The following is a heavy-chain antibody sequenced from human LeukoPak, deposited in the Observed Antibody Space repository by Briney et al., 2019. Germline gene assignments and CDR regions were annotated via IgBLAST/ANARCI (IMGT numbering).Heavy chain of an antibody. CDR1: GYSITSDDF. D-gene: IGHD4-11*01. V-gene: IGHV4-38-2*02. Sequence: PETLSLTCTVSGYSITSDDFWGWILQSAPKGLEWIGIRDHTGNAYYNPSLKSRVTISVDTSTNQFSLKLSSVTAADTAVYYCARIKAITTPPYSYYMDVWGKRSTVTVSS. CDR3: ARIKAITTPPYSYYMDV. J-gene: IGHJ6*03. CDR2: RDHTGNA.